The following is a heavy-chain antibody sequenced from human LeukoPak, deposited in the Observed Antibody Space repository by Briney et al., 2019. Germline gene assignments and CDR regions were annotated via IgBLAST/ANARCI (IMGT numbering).Heavy chain of an antibody. CDR3: ATDPSSSWYRFTY. J-gene: IGHJ4*02. V-gene: IGHV3-21*04. Sequence: PGGSLRLSCAASGFTFSSYSMNWVRQAPGKGLEWVSSIGITSSYTYYADSVKGRFTISRDNSRNTLYLQVNSLRAEDTAVYYCATDPSSSWYRFTYWGQGTLVTVSS. CDR2: IGITSSYT. D-gene: IGHD6-13*01. CDR1: GFTFSSYS.